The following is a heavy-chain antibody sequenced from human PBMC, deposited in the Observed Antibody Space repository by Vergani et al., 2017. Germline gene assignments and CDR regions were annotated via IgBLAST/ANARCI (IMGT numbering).Heavy chain of an antibody. J-gene: IGHJ4*02. D-gene: IGHD3-10*01. CDR1: GGSFSGYY. V-gene: IGHV4-34*01. CDR2: INHSGST. Sequence: QVQLQQWGAGLLKPSETLSLTCAVYGGSFSGYYWSWIRQPPGKGLEWIGEINHSGSTNYNPSLKRRVTISVDTSKNQFSLKLSSVTAADTAVYYCARGHLYGSGSYYNPHYYFDYWGQGTLVTVSS. CDR3: ARGHLYGSGSYYNPHYYFDY.